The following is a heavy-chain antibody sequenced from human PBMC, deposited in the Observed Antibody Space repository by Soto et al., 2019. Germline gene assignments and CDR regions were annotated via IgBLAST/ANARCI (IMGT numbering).Heavy chain of an antibody. D-gene: IGHD6-25*01. CDR1: GFTFSSYG. CDR3: AKGRAGTARGDYGMDV. CDR2: ISYDGSNK. Sequence: QVQLVESGGGVVQPGRSLRLSCAASGFTFSSYGMHWVRQAPGKGLEWVAVISYDGSNKYYADSVKGRFTISRDNSKNTLYRQMNSLRAEDTAVYYCAKGRAGTARGDYGMDVWGQGSTVTVSS. J-gene: IGHJ6*02. V-gene: IGHV3-30*18.